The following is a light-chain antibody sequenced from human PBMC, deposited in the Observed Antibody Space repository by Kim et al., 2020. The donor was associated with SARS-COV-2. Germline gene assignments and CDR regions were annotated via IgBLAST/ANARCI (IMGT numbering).Light chain of an antibody. CDR1: SVGAYKY. CDR3: SSYAGSNSVV. J-gene: IGLJ2*01. V-gene: IGLV2-8*01. Sequence: SPGQSVTISCTGTSVGAYKYVSWYQQHPGKAPKVIIYEVNKRPSGVPDRFSGSKSGNTASLTVSGLQAEDEGDYHCSSYAGSNSVVFGGGTQLTVL. CDR2: EVN.